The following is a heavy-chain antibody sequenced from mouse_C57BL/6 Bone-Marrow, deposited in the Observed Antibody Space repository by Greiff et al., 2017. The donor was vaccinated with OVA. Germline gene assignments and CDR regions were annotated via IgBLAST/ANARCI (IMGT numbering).Heavy chain of an antibody. CDR2: IDPENGDT. Sequence: VQLQQSGAELVRPGASVKLSCTASGFNIKDDYMHWVKQRPEQGLEWIGWIDPENGDTEYASKFQGKATITADTSSNTAYLQLSSLTSEYTAVYYCTTGGSPAWFAYWGQGTLVTVSA. J-gene: IGHJ3*01. D-gene: IGHD1-1*02. V-gene: IGHV14-4*01. CDR3: TTGGSPAWFAY. CDR1: GFNIKDDY.